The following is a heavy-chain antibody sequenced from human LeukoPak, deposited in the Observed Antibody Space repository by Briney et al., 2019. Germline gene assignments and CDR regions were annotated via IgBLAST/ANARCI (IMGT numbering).Heavy chain of an antibody. CDR3: ARGMMNIVLMVYATTIDY. J-gene: IGHJ4*02. V-gene: IGHV4-59*01. CDR1: GGSISSYY. D-gene: IGHD2-8*01. Sequence: SSETLSLTCTVSGGSISSYYWSWIRQPPGKGLEWIGYIYYSGSTNYNPSLKSRVTISVDTSKNQFSLKLSSVTAADTAVYYCARGMMNIVLMVYATTIDYWGQGTLVTVSS. CDR2: IYYSGST.